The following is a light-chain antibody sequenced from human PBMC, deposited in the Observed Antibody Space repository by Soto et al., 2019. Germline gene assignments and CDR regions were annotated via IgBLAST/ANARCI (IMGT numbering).Light chain of an antibody. CDR3: QQYGSAPNA. CDR2: GVS. Sequence: IGLTQSPGTLSLSPGERGTLSFRASQSVSSNYLAWYRQKPGQAPRLLIYGVSTRATGTPDRFSGSGSGTDFTLTISRLEPGDFVVYYCQQYGSAPNAFGQGTRREIK. V-gene: IGKV3-20*01. J-gene: IGKJ5*01. CDR1: QSVSSNY.